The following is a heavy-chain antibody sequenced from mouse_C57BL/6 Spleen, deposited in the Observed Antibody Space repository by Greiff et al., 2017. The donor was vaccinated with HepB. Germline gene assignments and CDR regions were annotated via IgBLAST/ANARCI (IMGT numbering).Heavy chain of an antibody. V-gene: IGHV1-5*01. CDR2: IYPGNSDT. J-gene: IGHJ3*01. CDR1: GYTFTSYW. Sequence: EVQLQQSGTVLARPGASVKMSCKTSGYTFTSYWMHWVKQRPGQGLEWIGAIYPGNSDTSYNQKFKGKAKLTAVTSASTAYMELSSLTNEDSAVYYCTREGAYYSNYEAWFAYWGQGTLVTVSA. D-gene: IGHD2-5*01. CDR3: TREGAYYSNYEAWFAY.